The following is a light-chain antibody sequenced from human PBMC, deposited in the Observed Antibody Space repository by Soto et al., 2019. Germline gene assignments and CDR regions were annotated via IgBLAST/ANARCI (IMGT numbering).Light chain of an antibody. Sequence: DIQMTQSPSSLSASVGDRVTITCRTSQTITTSLNWYRQKPGKAPDLLIYAASSLQSGIPSRFGGRGSGTDFALTISSLQREDFATYYCQQTDTFPRTFGQGTKVDIK. V-gene: IGKV1-39*01. J-gene: IGKJ1*01. CDR3: QQTDTFPRT. CDR1: QTITTS. CDR2: AAS.